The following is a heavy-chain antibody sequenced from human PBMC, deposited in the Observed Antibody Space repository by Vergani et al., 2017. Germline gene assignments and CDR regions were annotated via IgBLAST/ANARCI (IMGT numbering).Heavy chain of an antibody. D-gene: IGHD2-2*01. Sequence: QVQLQQWGAGLLKPSETLSLTCAVYGGSFSGYYWSWIRQPPGKGLEWIGEINHSGSTNYNPSLKSRVTISVDTSKNQFSLKLSSVTAADTAVYYCARGDFVVVPAARRGNYYMDVWGKGTTVTVSS. J-gene: IGHJ6*03. CDR1: GGSFSGYY. CDR2: INHSGST. V-gene: IGHV4-34*01. CDR3: ARGDFVVVPAARRGNYYMDV.